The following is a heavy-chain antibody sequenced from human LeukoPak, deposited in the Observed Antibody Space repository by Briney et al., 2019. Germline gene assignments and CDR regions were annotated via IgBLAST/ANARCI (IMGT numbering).Heavy chain of an antibody. D-gene: IGHD5-24*01. V-gene: IGHV3-30*02. J-gene: IGHJ4*02. CDR2: IRYDANNK. CDR1: GFPFSGYG. CDR3: AKDSTGGYNPSYFDY. Sequence: GSLRLSCAASGFPFSGYGMHWVRQAPGKGLEWVTFIRYDANNKYYTDSVKGRFTISRDNSKNTLYLQMNSLRGEDTAVYYCAKDSTGGYNPSYFDYWGQGTLVTVSS.